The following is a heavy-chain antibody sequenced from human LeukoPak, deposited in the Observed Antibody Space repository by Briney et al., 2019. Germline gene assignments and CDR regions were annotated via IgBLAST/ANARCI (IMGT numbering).Heavy chain of an antibody. CDR2: INGNEDKK. V-gene: IGHV3-7*01. CDR1: GFMFSKTW. Sequence: PGGSLRLSCAVSGFMFSKTWMTWVRQAPGKGLEWVANINGNEDKKNYEDSVRGRFTISRDNARNSLYLQMNSLRVEDTAVYYCARDSNPSSGDILYDSFDMWGQGTMVTVSP. D-gene: IGHD5-12*01. CDR3: ARDSNPSSGDILYDSFDM. J-gene: IGHJ3*02.